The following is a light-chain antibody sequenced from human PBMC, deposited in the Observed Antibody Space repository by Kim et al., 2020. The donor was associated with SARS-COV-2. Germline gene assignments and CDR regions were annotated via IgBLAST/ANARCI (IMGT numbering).Light chain of an antibody. CDR3: TQATHFPIT. CDR2: KSS. V-gene: IGKV2-24*01. Sequence: DIVMTQTPLSSPVTLGQPASISCRSSQSLVHSDVDTYLSWLQQRPGQPPRPLIYKSSNRFSGVPDRFSGSGAGTDFTLKIRRGEAENVGLYYCTQATHFPITVGQGTRLEIK. J-gene: IGKJ5*01. CDR1: QSLVHSDVDTY.